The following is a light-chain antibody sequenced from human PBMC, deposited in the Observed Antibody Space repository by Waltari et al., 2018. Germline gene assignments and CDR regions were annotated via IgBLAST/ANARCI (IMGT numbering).Light chain of an antibody. V-gene: IGKV2-30*02. Sequence: DVVMTQSPLSLPVTLGQPASISCRSSQSLIHSDGNTYLNWFQQRPGQSPRRLIYKVSKRESGVPYRFSGSGSGTDFTLKISRVEAEDVGFYYCMQSTQWPRTFGQGTKVEIK. CDR1: QSLIHSDGNTY. J-gene: IGKJ1*01. CDR2: KVS. CDR3: MQSTQWPRT.